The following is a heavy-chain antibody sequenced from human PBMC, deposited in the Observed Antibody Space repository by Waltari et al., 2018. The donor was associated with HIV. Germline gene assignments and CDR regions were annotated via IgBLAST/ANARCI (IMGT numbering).Heavy chain of an antibody. CDR1: GVIFSING. D-gene: IGHD3-10*01. Sequence: QENLVESGGGVVQRGGSLRLSRAGAGVIFSINGILWVRQSPGKCVEWVATFSDNGKRTASVDSVKGRFTISRDNSKHTVFLQMSSLRAVDTSIYYCAKDLAGSSLWGQGALVTVSS. CDR3: AKDLAGSSL. CDR2: FSDNGKRT. J-gene: IGHJ1*01. V-gene: IGHV3-30*18.